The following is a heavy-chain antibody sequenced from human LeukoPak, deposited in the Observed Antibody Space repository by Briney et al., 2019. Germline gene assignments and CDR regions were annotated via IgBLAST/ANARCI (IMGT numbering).Heavy chain of an antibody. Sequence: GGSLRLSCIASGFTFSIYEMNWVRQAPGKGLEWISFIDSGGGKILYADSVKGRFTISRDDSKSTLFLQMNSLRAEDTAIYYCVKGPVRGMAPIVDRVGYWGQGTLVAVSS. CDR2: IDSGGGKI. D-gene: IGHD4-17*01. CDR3: VKGPVRGMAPIVDRVGY. J-gene: IGHJ4*02. V-gene: IGHV3-23*01. CDR1: GFTFSIYE.